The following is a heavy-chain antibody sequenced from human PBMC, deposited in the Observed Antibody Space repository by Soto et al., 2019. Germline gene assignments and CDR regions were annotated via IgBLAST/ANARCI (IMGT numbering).Heavy chain of an antibody. J-gene: IGHJ4*02. CDR1: GFTFSSYG. D-gene: IGHD3-10*01. Sequence: QVQLVESGGGVVQPGRSLRLSCAASGFTFSSYGMHWVRQAPGKGLEWVALISSDGSNKYYADSVKGRFTISRDNSKNTLYLQMNTRRAEDTAVYYCAKVRADYGSGPFDYWGQGTLVTVSS. V-gene: IGHV3-30*18. CDR2: ISSDGSNK. CDR3: AKVRADYGSGPFDY.